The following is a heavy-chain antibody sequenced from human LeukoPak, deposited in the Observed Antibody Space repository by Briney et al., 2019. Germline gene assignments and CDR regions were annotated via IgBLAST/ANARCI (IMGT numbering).Heavy chain of an antibody. CDR3: ARDCSSTSCYGWSMMNYYYYYMDV. J-gene: IGHJ6*03. V-gene: IGHV4-4*07. D-gene: IGHD2-2*01. CDR1: GGSISSYY. CDR2: IYTSGRT. Sequence: SETLSLTCTVSGGSISSYYWSWIRQHAGKGLEWVGRIYTSGRTNYNPSLKSRVTISVDKSKNQFSLKLSSVTAADSAVYYCARDCSSTSCYGWSMMNYYYYYMDVWGKGTTVTVSS.